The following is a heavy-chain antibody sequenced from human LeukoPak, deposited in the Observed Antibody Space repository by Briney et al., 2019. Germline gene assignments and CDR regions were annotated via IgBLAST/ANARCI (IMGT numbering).Heavy chain of an antibody. CDR3: ARGIRQTLGTAGAFDI. Sequence: GGSLRLSCAASGVTFSSNYMSWGRQAPGKGVEWGSVIYSGGSTYYADSVKGRFTISRDNSKNTLYLQMNSLRAEDTAVYYCARGIRQTLGTAGAFDIWGQGTMVTVSS. CDR2: IYSGGST. D-gene: IGHD7-27*01. V-gene: IGHV3-53*01. CDR1: GVTFSSNY. J-gene: IGHJ3*02.